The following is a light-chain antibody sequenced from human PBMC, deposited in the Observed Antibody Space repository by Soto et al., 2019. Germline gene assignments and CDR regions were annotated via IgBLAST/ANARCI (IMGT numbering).Light chain of an antibody. V-gene: IGKV3-11*01. CDR3: QQRTTWPIT. CDR2: GAS. CDR1: QSVSSY. Sequence: EIVLTQSPATLSLSPGERATLSCRASQSVSSYLAWYQQKPGQTPRLLIYGASVMATGVPARFSGSGSGTDFTLTISSLEPEDFAVYYCQQRTTWPITFGQGTRLEIK. J-gene: IGKJ5*01.